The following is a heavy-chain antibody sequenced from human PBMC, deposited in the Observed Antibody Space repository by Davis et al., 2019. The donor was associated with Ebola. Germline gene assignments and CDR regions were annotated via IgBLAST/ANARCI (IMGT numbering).Heavy chain of an antibody. V-gene: IGHV4-61*01. Sequence: MPGGSLRLSCTVSGGSVSSGSYYWSWIRQPPGKGLEWIGYIYYSGSTNYNPSLKSRVTISVDTSKNQFSLKLSSVTAADTAVYYCARDIAYYYDSSGYYRSFYYFDYWGQGTLVTVSS. J-gene: IGHJ4*02. CDR1: GGSVSSGSYY. D-gene: IGHD3-22*01. CDR2: IYYSGST. CDR3: ARDIAYYYDSSGYYRSFYYFDY.